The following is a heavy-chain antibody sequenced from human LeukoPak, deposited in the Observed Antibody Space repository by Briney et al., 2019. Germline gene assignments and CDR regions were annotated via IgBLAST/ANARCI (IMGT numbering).Heavy chain of an antibody. Sequence: ASVKVSCKASGYTFTSYDINWVRQATGQGREWMGWMNPNSGKTGYAQKFQGRVTITRKTSRSTAYMALSSLRSEDTAVYYCARVLSYSGYCSGGSCYPLRYWGQGTLVTVSS. CDR3: ARVLSYSGYCSGGSCYPLRY. CDR1: GYTFTSYD. V-gene: IGHV1-8*01. CDR2: MNPNSGKT. D-gene: IGHD2-15*01. J-gene: IGHJ4*02.